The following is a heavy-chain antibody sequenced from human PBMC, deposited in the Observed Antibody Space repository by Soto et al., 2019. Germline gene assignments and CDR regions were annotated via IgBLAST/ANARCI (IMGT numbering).Heavy chain of an antibody. V-gene: IGHV3-49*03. Sequence: GGSLRLSCTASGFTFGDYAMSWFRQAPGKGLEWVGFIRSKAYGGTTEYAASVIGRFTISNDDSKSIAYLQMNSMKTEDTAVYYCTRAINSGYYYYYMDVWGKGTTVTVSS. CDR3: TRAINSGYYYYYMDV. J-gene: IGHJ6*03. CDR2: IRSKAYGGTT. D-gene: IGHD3-10*01. CDR1: GFTFGDYA.